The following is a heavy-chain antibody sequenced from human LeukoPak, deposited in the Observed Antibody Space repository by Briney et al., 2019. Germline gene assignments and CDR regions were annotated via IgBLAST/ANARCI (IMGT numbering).Heavy chain of an antibody. V-gene: IGHV3-20*04. J-gene: IGHJ4*02. CDR2: INWNGVST. CDR3: VRDFRFLEDY. Sequence: GGSLRLSCAASGFTFDDYGMNWVRQAPGKGLEWVSGINWNGVSTGYADSVKGRFTISRDNAKNSLYLQMNSLRAEDTAVYYCVRDFRFLEDYWGQGTLVTVSS. CDR1: GFTFDDYG. D-gene: IGHD3-3*01.